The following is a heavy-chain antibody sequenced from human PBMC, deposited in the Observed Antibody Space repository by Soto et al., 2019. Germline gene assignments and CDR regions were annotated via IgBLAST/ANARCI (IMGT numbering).Heavy chain of an antibody. CDR2: ISTSGTT. CDR3: ARTVGSGSRDFDY. V-gene: IGHV4-4*07. CDR1: GASISSYF. J-gene: IGHJ4*02. Sequence: LSLTCTVSGASISSYFWTWIRQPAGKGLDWIGRISTSGTTNYNPSLKSRVTMSVDTSKNQFSLKLNSVTAADTAVYYCARTVGSGSRDFDYWGQGILVTVSS. D-gene: IGHD3-10*01.